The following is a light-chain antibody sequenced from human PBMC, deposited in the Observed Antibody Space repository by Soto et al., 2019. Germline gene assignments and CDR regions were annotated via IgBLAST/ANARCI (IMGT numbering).Light chain of an antibody. J-gene: IGKJ4*01. CDR2: SAS. Sequence: DIQLTQSPSVLSASVGDTVTITCRASQALSNYLAWYQQKPGKAPDLLIYSASTLQSGVPSRFSGSGSETEFSLTIRALQPEDSATYYCQQLSRYPLTFGGGTKVDIK. V-gene: IGKV1-9*01. CDR1: QALSNY. CDR3: QQLSRYPLT.